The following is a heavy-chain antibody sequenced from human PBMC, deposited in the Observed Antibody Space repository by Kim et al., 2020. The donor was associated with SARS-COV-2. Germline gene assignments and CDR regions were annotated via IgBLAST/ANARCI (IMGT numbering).Heavy chain of an antibody. CDR2: IYSGGST. CDR1: GFTVSSNY. Sequence: GGSLRLSCEASGFTVSSNYMSWVRQAPGKGLEWVSVIYSGGSTYYADSVKGRFTISRDNSKNTLYLQMNSLRAEDTAVYYCARDYGDFYFDYWGQGTLVTVPS. V-gene: IGHV3-53*01. CDR3: ARDYGDFYFDY. D-gene: IGHD4-17*01. J-gene: IGHJ4*02.